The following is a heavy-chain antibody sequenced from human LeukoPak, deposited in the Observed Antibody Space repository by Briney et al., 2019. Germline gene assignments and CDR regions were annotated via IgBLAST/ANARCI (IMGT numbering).Heavy chain of an antibody. V-gene: IGHV3-74*01. D-gene: IGHD5-24*01. CDR3: ARDFPTMTTAGAFDI. CDR1: EFTFTDYW. J-gene: IGHJ3*02. Sequence: GGSLRLSCATSEFTFTDYWMHWVRQAPGKGLVWVSRIKNDESEITYADSVKGRFTISRDNAKNSLYLQMNSLRAEDTAVYYCARDFPTMTTAGAFDIWGQGTMVTVSS. CDR2: IKNDESEI.